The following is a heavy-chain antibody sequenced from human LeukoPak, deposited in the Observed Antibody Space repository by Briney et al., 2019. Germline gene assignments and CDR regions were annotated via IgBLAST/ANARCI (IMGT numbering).Heavy chain of an antibody. J-gene: IGHJ4*02. V-gene: IGHV4-39*01. CDR1: SGSISSSSYF. CDR2: IYYSGTT. Sequence: PSETLSLTCTVSSGSISSSSYFWGWIRQPPGKGMEWIGNIYYSGTTYYNPSLKSRITMSIDTSKNQFSLRVSSVTAADTAVYYGARMPTVITRIYWGQGTLVTVSS. CDR3: ARMPTVITRIY. D-gene: IGHD3-3*01.